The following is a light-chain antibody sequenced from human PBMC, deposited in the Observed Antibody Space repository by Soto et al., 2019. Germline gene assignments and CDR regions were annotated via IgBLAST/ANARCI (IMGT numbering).Light chain of an antibody. J-gene: IGKJ3*01. CDR1: EDIRSW. Sequence: EIQLTQSPSSLSASVGDSVTITCRAIEDIRSWLGWYQQKPGEAPKLLIFAASNLETGVPSRFSGLGSGTDFTFTISSLQPEDIATYYCQQYDNLPPGITFGPGTKVDIK. CDR2: AAS. V-gene: IGKV1-33*01. CDR3: QQYDNLPPGIT.